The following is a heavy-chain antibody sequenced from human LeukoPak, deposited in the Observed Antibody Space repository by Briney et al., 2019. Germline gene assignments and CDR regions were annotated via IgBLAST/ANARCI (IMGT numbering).Heavy chain of an antibody. Sequence: PGGSLRLSCAASGFTFSSYGMHWVRQAPGKGLEWVAVIWYDGSNKHYADSVKGRFTISRDNSKNTLYLQMNSLRAEDTAVYYCARGSVATDKDYYFDYWGQGTLVTVSS. D-gene: IGHD3-10*01. V-gene: IGHV3-33*01. J-gene: IGHJ4*02. CDR3: ARGSVATDKDYYFDY. CDR1: GFTFSSYG. CDR2: IWYDGSNK.